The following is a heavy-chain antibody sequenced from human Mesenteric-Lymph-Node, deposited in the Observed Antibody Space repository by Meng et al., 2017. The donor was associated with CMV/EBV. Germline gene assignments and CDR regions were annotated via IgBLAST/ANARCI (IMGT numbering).Heavy chain of an antibody. CDR3: ARDSRGSYTVNHYYYYGMDV. CDR1: GGSVSSGNYY. CDR2: IYYTGST. J-gene: IGHJ6*02. D-gene: IGHD1-26*01. Sequence: LRLSCTVSGGSVSSGNYYWSWIRQPPGKGLEWIGYIYYTGSTNYNPSLKSRVTISVDTSKNQFSLKLSSVTAADTAVYYCARDSRGSYTVNHYYYYGMDVWGQGTTVTVSS. V-gene: IGHV4-61*01.